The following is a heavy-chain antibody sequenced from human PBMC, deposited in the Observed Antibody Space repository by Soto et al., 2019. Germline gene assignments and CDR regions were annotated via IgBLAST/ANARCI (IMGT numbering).Heavy chain of an antibody. D-gene: IGHD1-26*01. V-gene: IGHV1-18*04. J-gene: IGHJ3*02. CDR2: IIPYNGNT. CDR3: ARSGSGSFGSSFDI. Sequence: ASVKVSCKASGYTFTDYYIHWVRQAPGQGLEWMGWIIPYNGNTNYVQKLQGRVTMTRDTSTSTAYMELRSLRSDDTAVYYCARSGSGSFGSSFDIWGQGTMVTVSS. CDR1: GYTFTDYY.